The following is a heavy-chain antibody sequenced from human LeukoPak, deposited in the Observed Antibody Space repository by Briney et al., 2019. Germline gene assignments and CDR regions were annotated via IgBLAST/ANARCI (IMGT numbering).Heavy chain of an antibody. Sequence: GGSLRLSCAASGFPFNAYWMTWVRQAPGKGLEWVANIRQGGDTKYYVDSVKGRFTISRDNAMNSLYLQMNSLRAEDTAIYYCARSLPYGTTWYGRSDFWGQGTLVTVSS. J-gene: IGHJ4*02. CDR3: ARSLPYGTTWYGRSDF. CDR1: GFPFNAYW. CDR2: IRQGGDTK. D-gene: IGHD6-13*01. V-gene: IGHV3-7*03.